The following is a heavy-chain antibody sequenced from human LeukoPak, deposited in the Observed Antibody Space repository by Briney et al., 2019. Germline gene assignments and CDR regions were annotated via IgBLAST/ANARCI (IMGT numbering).Heavy chain of an antibody. V-gene: IGHV4-59*01. Sequence: SETLSLTCTVSGGSISNYYWSWIRQPPGKGLEWIGNVYFSGSTHYSPSLTNYNPSLKSRVTISGDTSKNQFSLKLSSVTAADTAVYYCARAGAGREYQPPFDYWGQGTLVPVSS. CDR2: VYFSGSTHYSPSLT. J-gene: IGHJ4*02. D-gene: IGHD2-2*01. CDR1: GGSISNYY. CDR3: ARAGAGREYQPPFDY.